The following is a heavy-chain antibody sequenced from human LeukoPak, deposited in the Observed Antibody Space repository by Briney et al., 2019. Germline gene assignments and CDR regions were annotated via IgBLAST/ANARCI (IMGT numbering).Heavy chain of an antibody. V-gene: IGHV4-59*08. D-gene: IGHD6-13*01. CDR3: ARLAAAGTFYYYYGMDV. CDR2: IYYSGGT. Sequence: PSETLSLTCTVSGGSISSYYWSWIRQPPGKGLEWIGYIYYSGGTNYNPSLKSRVTISVDTSKNQFSLKLSSVAAADTAVYYCARLAAAGTFYYYYGMDVWGQGTTVTVSS. J-gene: IGHJ6*02. CDR1: GGSISSYY.